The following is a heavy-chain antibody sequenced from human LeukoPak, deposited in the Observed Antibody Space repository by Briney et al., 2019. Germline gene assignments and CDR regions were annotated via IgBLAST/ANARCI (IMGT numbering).Heavy chain of an antibody. D-gene: IGHD6-19*01. J-gene: IGHJ4*02. CDR3: ARGHSSGWYFDY. V-gene: IGHV3-48*01. Sequence: TGGSLRLSCAASGFTFSTYSMNWVRQAPGKGLQWVSYISSSSTNMYYADSVKGRFTISRDNAKNSLYLQMNSLRAEDTAVYYCARGHSSGWYFDYWGQGTLVTVSS. CDR1: GFTFSTYS. CDR2: ISSSSTNM.